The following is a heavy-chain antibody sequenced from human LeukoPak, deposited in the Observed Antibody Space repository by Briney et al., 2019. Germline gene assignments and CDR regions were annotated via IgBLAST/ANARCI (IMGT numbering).Heavy chain of an antibody. CDR3: ARSDSSGGAYYYYYMDV. J-gene: IGHJ6*03. CDR1: GGSISSSNW. D-gene: IGHD6-6*01. Sequence: SETLSLTCAVSGGSISSSNWWSWVRQPPGKGLEWIGEIYHSGSTNYNPSLKSRVTISVDKSKNQFSLKLSSVTAADTAVYYCARSDSSGGAYYYYYMDVWGKGTTVTVSS. V-gene: IGHV4-4*02. CDR2: IYHSGST.